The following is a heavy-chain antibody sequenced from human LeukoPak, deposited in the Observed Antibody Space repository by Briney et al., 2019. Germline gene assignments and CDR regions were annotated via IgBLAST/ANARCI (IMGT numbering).Heavy chain of an antibody. CDR3: ANLPVAGRGYYFDY. D-gene: IGHD6-19*01. Sequence: SVKVSCKASGGTFSSYAISWVRQAPGQGLEWMGGIIPIFGTANYAQKFQGRVTITADESTSTAYMELSSLRSEDTAVYYCANLPVAGRGYYFDYWGQGTLVTVSS. V-gene: IGHV1-69*13. J-gene: IGHJ4*02. CDR1: GGTFSSYA. CDR2: IIPIFGTA.